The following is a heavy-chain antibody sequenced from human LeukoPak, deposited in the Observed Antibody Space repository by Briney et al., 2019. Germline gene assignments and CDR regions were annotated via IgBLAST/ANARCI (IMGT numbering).Heavy chain of an antibody. Sequence: GGSLRLSCAASGFTFSSYGMHWVRQAPGKGLEWVAVIWYDGSNKYYADSAKGRFTISRDNSKNTLYLQMNSLRAGDTAVYYCARDYYGLDYWGQGTLVTVSS. CDR1: GFTFSSYG. D-gene: IGHD4-17*01. CDR2: IWYDGSNK. J-gene: IGHJ4*02. V-gene: IGHV3-33*01. CDR3: ARDYYGLDY.